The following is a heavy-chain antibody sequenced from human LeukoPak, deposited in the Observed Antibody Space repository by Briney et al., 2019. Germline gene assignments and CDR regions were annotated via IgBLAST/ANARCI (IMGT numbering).Heavy chain of an antibody. J-gene: IGHJ4*02. D-gene: IGHD3-3*01. CDR2: ISGSGVNT. Sequence: GGSLRLSCAASGFTFSSYSMNWVRQAPGKGLEWVSAISGSGVNTYYADSVKGRFTISRDSSKNTLYLHMNSLRAEDTAVYYCAKEVGYDFWSGQCYFDYWGQGTLVTVSS. CDR3: AKEVGYDFWSGQCYFDY. CDR1: GFTFSSYS. V-gene: IGHV3-23*01.